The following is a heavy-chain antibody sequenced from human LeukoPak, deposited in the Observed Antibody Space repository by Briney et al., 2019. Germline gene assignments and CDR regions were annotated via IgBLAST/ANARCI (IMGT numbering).Heavy chain of an antibody. CDR3: ARHLDCSGGSCYSWYLDL. J-gene: IGHJ2*01. V-gene: IGHV4-59*08. Sequence: SETLSLTCTVSGGSISSYYWSWIRQPPGKGLEWIGYIYYSGSTKYNPSLKSRVTISVDTSNNQFSLNVSSVTAADTAVCYCARHLDCSGGSCYSWYLDLWGRGTLVTVSS. CDR2: IYYSGST. CDR1: GGSISSYY. D-gene: IGHD2-15*01.